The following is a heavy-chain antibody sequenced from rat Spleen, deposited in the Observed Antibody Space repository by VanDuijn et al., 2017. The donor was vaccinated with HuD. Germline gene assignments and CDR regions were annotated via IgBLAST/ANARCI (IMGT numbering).Heavy chain of an antibody. CDR2: INIGGGDT. J-gene: IGHJ3*01. D-gene: IGHD1-10*01. CDR3: ASGPTTRDWFAY. CDR1: GLSFSNYD. Sequence: EVQLVESGGGLVQPGRSMKLSCAASGLSFSNYDMAWVRQAPTKGLEWVAFINIGGGDTYYRDSVKGRFTISRDKAKNTKYLQMDSLRSEDTATYYCASGPTTRDWFAYWGQGTLVTVSS. V-gene: IGHV5S13*01.